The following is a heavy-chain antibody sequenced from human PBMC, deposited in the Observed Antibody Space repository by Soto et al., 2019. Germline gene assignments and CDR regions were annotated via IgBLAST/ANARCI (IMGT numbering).Heavy chain of an antibody. V-gene: IGHV3-21*01. D-gene: IGHD3-22*01. CDR1: GFTFSSYS. CDR3: ARAMIVVAPPDY. J-gene: IGHJ4*02. Sequence: GSLRLSCAASGFTFSSYSMNWVRQAPGKGLEWVSSISSSSSYIYYADSVKGRFTISRDNAKNSLYLQMNSLRAEDTAVYYCARAMIVVAPPDYWGQGTLVTVSS. CDR2: ISSSSSYI.